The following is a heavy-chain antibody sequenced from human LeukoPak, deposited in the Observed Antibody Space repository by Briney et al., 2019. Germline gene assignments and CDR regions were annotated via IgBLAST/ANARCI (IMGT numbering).Heavy chain of an antibody. Sequence: SQTLSLTCAISGDSVSSTSAGWNWIRQSPSRGLEWLGRTYYKSKWYNDYATSVTSRITINPDTSKNQFSLQLNSVTPDDTAVYYCARSGIVGSSGFGPWGQGTPVTVSS. CDR3: ARSGIVGSSGFGP. D-gene: IGHD1-26*01. CDR2: TYYKSKWYN. J-gene: IGHJ5*02. V-gene: IGHV6-1*01. CDR1: GDSVSSTSAG.